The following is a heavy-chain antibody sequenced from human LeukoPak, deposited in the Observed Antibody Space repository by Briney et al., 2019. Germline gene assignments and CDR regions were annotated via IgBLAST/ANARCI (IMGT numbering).Heavy chain of an antibody. J-gene: IGHJ3*02. Sequence: SETLSLTCAVYGGPFSGYYWSWIRQPPGKGLEWIGEINHSGSTNYNPSLKSRVTISVDTSKNQFSLKLSSVTAADTAVYYCARGSNIVVVPAASDAFDIWGQGTMVTVSS. D-gene: IGHD2-2*01. CDR1: GGPFSGYY. V-gene: IGHV4-34*01. CDR2: INHSGST. CDR3: ARGSNIVVVPAASDAFDI.